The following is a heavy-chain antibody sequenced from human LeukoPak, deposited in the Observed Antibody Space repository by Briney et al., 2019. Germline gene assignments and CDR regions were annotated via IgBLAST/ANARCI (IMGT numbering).Heavy chain of an antibody. CDR2: ITSRSTT. CDR3: AKDGNWARFEV. Sequence: GGTLRLSCAASGFIFSHYGMNWVRQAPGKGLEWVSGITSRSTTYYADSVKGRFTISRDNSKNMVWLQINSPTAEDTATYYCAKDGNWARFEVWGQGTLVTASS. V-gene: IGHV3-23*01. J-gene: IGHJ4*02. CDR1: GFIFSHYG. D-gene: IGHD7-27*01.